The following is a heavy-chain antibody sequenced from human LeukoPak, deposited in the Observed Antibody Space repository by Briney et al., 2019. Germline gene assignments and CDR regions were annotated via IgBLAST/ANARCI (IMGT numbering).Heavy chain of an antibody. CDR3: ARATKRGKYCSSTSCSTEFDY. J-gene: IGHJ4*02. CDR2: INPSGGST. CDR1: GYTFTIYY. Sequence: GASVTVSFTASGYTFTIYYMHWVRQAPGQGLEWMGIINPSGGSTSYAQKFQGRVNMNRDTSTSTVYMELSSLRSEDTAVYYCARATKRGKYCSSTSCSTEFDYWGQGTLVTVPS. D-gene: IGHD2-2*02. V-gene: IGHV1-46*01.